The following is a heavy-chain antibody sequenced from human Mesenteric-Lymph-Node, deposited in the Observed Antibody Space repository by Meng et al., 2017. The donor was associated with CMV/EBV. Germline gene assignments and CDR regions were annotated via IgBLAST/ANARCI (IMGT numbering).Heavy chain of an antibody. V-gene: IGHV3-23*01. CDR2: VSGSAANL. D-gene: IGHD1-26*01. CDR1: GVTFSDYA. J-gene: IGHJ4*02. Sequence: GESLKISCAASGVTFSDYAMTWVRQAPGRGLEWVSSVSGSAANLYYADSVRGRFTISRDNSKNTLYLQMNSLRAEDTAVYYCARPFDSGYWGRGTLVTVSS. CDR3: ARPFDSGY.